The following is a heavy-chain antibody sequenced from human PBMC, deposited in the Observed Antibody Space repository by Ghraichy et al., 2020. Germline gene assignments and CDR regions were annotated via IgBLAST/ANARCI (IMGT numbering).Heavy chain of an antibody. Sequence: GESLNISCVASGFTFSDYAMHWVRQAPGKGLEWVAAISSDGGKKYYADPVRGRFTISRENSNNTLYLQMNSLRREDTAVYYCARDVHYLERGQIFDHWGQGTLVTVSS. D-gene: IGHD3-10*01. CDR1: GFTFSDYA. CDR3: ARDVHYLERGQIFDH. V-gene: IGHV3-30-3*01. CDR2: ISSDGGKK. J-gene: IGHJ4*02.